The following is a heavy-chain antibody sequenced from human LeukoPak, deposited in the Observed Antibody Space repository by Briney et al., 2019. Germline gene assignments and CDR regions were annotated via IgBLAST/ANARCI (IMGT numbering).Heavy chain of an antibody. Sequence: ASVTVSCKASGYTFTSYYMHWVRQAPGQGLEWMGIINPSDGSTDYAQKFQGRVTMTRDMSTSTVYMELSSLRSEDTAVYYCASDTEYYYDSSGVFDPWGQGTLVTVSS. CDR1: GYTFTSYY. D-gene: IGHD3-22*01. CDR3: ASDTEYYYDSSGVFDP. J-gene: IGHJ5*02. CDR2: INPSDGST. V-gene: IGHV1-46*01.